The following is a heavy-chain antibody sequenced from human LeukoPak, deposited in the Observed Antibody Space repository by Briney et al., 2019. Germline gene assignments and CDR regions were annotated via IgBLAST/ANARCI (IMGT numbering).Heavy chain of an antibody. CDR3: AKGRVDTAILYVYFDH. J-gene: IGHJ4*02. CDR2: ISGSGGST. D-gene: IGHD5-18*01. V-gene: IGHV3-23*01. Sequence: GGSLRLSCAASGFTFSSYAMSWVRQAPGKGLEWVSAISGSGGSTYYADSVKGRFTISRDNSKNTLYLQMNSLRAEDTAVYYCAKGRVDTAILYVYFDHWGQGTLVTVSS. CDR1: GFTFSSYA.